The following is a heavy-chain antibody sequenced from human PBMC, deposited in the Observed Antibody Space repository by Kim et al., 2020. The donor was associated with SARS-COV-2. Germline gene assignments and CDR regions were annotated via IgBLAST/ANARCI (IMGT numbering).Heavy chain of an antibody. D-gene: IGHD1-1*01. CDR1: GYSFTTYW. J-gene: IGHJ4*02. CDR2: IDPSDSYT. V-gene: IGHV5-10-1*01. Sequence: GESLKISCKGSGYSFTTYWISWVRQMPGKGLEWMGRIDPSDSYTNYSPSFQGHVTISADKSISTAYLQWSSLKASDTAMYYCARRRWNDGDYFDYWGQGTLVPVSS. CDR3: ARRRWNDGDYFDY.